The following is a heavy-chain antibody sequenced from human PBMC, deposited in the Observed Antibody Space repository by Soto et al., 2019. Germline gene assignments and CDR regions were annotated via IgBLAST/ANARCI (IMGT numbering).Heavy chain of an antibody. CDR1: GFTFRSYW. Sequence: GVSLRLSCAASGFTFRSYWMQWLRQAPGKGLVWVSWINSDGSSTSYADSVKGRFTISRDNAKNTLYLQMNSLRAEDTAVYYCASGGSSLNFDSWGQGTLVTVSS. D-gene: IGHD6-6*01. CDR2: INSDGSST. J-gene: IGHJ4*02. V-gene: IGHV3-74*01. CDR3: ASGGSSLNFDS.